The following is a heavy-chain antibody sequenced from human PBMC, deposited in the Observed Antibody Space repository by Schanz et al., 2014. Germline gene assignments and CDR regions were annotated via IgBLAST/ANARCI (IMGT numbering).Heavy chain of an antibody. D-gene: IGHD1-1*01. CDR3: MAMGRNTSHYFDH. CDR1: GFTFSTYA. J-gene: IGHJ4*02. Sequence: EVHLLESGGGLVQPGGSLRLSCAASGFTFSTYAMSWARQTPGKGLEWVSSITTGGNTYYRDSVKGRFTIARDNSKNTLFLQMDSLRVEDTAVYYCMAMGRNTSHYFDHWGQGTLVTVSS. CDR2: ITTGGNT. V-gene: IGHV3-23*01.